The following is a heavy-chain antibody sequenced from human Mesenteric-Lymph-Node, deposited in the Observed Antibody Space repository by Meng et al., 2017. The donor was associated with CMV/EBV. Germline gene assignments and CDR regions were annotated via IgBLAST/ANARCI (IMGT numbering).Heavy chain of an antibody. V-gene: IGHV4-61*01. J-gene: IGHJ3*02. D-gene: IGHD5-24*01. CDR3: ATHSRRDGAFDI. CDR1: GGSISSSSYY. CDR2: IYYSGST. Sequence: GSLRLSCTVSGGSISSSSYYWSWIRQPPGKGLEWIGYIYYSGSTNYNPSLKSRVTISVDTSKNQFSLKLSSVTVADTAVYYCATHSRRDGAFDIWGQGTMVTVSS.